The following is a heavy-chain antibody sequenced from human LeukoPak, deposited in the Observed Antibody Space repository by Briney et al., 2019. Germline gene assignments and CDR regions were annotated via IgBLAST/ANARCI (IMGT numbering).Heavy chain of an antibody. V-gene: IGHV1-2*02. D-gene: IGHD6-13*01. CDR3: ARARSRIAAAGILGIWFDP. Sequence: ASVKLSCKTSGYTFTGYYMHWVRQAPGQGLEWMGWINPNSGGTNYAQKFQGRVTMTRDTSISTAYMELSRLRSDDTAVYYCARARSRIAAAGILGIWFDPWGQGTLVTVSS. J-gene: IGHJ5*02. CDR2: INPNSGGT. CDR1: GYTFTGYY.